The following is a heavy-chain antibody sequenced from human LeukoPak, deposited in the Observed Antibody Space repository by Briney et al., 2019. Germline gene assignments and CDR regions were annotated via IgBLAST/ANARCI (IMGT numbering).Heavy chain of an antibody. CDR1: GFTFSSYA. V-gene: IGHV3-64*01. CDR3: AKDRYYYDSSGYAGPFDY. CDR2: ISSNGGST. D-gene: IGHD3-22*01. J-gene: IGHJ4*02. Sequence: QPGGSLRLSCAASGFTFSSYAMHWVRQAPGKGLEYVSAISSNGGSTYYANSVKGRFTISRDNAKNTLYLQMNSLRAEDTAVYYCAKDRYYYDSSGYAGPFDYWGQGTLVTVSS.